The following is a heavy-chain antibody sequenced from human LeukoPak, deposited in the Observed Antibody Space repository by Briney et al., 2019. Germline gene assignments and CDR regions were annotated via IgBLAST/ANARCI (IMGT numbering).Heavy chain of an antibody. CDR3: ARLVVEDIVVVVAFLSYPLGGMDV. Sequence: ASVKVSCKASGYTFTGYGISWVRQAPGQGLEWMGWISAYNGNTNYAQKLQGRVTMTTDTSTSTAYMELRSLRSDDTAVYYCARLVVEDIVVVVAFLSYPLGGMDVWGQGTTVTVSS. J-gene: IGHJ6*02. V-gene: IGHV1-18*01. D-gene: IGHD2-15*01. CDR1: GYTFTGYG. CDR2: ISAYNGNT.